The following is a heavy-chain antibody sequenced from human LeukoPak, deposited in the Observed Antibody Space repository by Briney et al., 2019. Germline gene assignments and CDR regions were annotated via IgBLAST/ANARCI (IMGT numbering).Heavy chain of an antibody. CDR2: ISAYNGNT. D-gene: IGHD2-15*01. CDR1: GYTFTSYG. Sequence: ASAKVSCKASGYTFTSYGISWVRQAPGQGLEWMGWISAYNGNTNYAQKLQGRVTMTTDTSTSTAYMELRSLRSDDTAVYYCARDDYCCGGSCYSAGYYYYYGMDVWGQGTTVTVSS. CDR3: ARDDYCCGGSCYSAGYYYYYGMDV. J-gene: IGHJ6*02. V-gene: IGHV1-18*01.